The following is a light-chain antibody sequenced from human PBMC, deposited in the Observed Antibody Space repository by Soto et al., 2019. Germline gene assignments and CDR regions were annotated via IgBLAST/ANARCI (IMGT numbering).Light chain of an antibody. CDR3: HKYGSSGT. J-gene: IGKJ1*01. V-gene: IGKV3-20*01. CDR2: DAS. CDR1: QSIRNND. Sequence: EIVLTLSSGTLSLSPGERATLSCRASQSIRNNDITWYQQNPGQAPSIIINDASNRTTYIQDRFSGSEYGTDFSCTISKLETEDFAVYYYHKYGSSGTFGQGTKVDIK.